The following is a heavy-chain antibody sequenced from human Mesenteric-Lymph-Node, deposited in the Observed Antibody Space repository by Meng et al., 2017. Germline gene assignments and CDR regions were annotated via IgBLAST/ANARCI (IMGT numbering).Heavy chain of an antibody. Sequence: ASVKVSCKASGYTFTRYGISWVRQAPGQGLEWMGWISAYNGNTNYAQKLQGRVTMTTDTSTSTAYMELRSLRSDDTAVYYCARGNWYYYDSSGYHSPPQHWGQGTLVTVSS. J-gene: IGHJ1*01. V-gene: IGHV1-18*01. D-gene: IGHD3-22*01. CDR3: ARGNWYYYDSSGYHSPPQH. CDR1: GYTFTRYG. CDR2: ISAYNGNT.